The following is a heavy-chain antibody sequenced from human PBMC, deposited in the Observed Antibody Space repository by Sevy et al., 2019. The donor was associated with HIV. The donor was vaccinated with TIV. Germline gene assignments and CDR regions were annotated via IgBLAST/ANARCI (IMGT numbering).Heavy chain of an antibody. V-gene: IGHV3-33*01. CDR2: IWYDGSNK. Sequence: GGSLILSCAASGFTFSSYGMHWVRQAPGKGLEWVAVIWYDGSNKYYADSVKGRFTISRDNSKNTLYLQMNSLRAEDTAVYYCVGPLDWYGNYWGQGTLVTVSS. D-gene: IGHD3-3*01. CDR3: VGPLDWYGNY. J-gene: IGHJ4*02. CDR1: GFTFSSYG.